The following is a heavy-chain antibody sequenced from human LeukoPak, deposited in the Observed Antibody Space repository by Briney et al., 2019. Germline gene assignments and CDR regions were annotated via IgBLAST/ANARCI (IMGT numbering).Heavy chain of an antibody. CDR3: AKDQRSGWKSGYDFFRVY. J-gene: IGHJ4*02. Sequence: PGGSLRLSCAASGFTFSSSAMSWVRQAPGKGLKWVSAISASAASTYYADSVKGRFTISRDNSKNTVYVQMNSLKAEDTAVYYCAKDQRSGWKSGYDFFRVYWGQGTLVTVSS. CDR1: GFTFSSSA. D-gene: IGHD5-12*01. CDR2: ISASAAST. V-gene: IGHV3-23*01.